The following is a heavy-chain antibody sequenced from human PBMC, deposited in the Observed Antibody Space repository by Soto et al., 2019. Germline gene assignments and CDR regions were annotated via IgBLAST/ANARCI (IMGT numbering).Heavy chain of an antibody. J-gene: IGHJ4*02. CDR3: AARHLWRGPLTDIRLDY. CDR2: ISHSGST. CDR1: GDSINISHW. Sequence: PSETLSLTCAVSGDSINISHWWNWVRQPPGKGLEWIGQISHSGSTNYNPSLASRVNKSVDRSKNHFSLQLTSVTAADTAVYYCAARHLWRGPLTDIRLDYWGQSNLV. V-gene: IGHV4-4*02. D-gene: IGHD3-3*02.